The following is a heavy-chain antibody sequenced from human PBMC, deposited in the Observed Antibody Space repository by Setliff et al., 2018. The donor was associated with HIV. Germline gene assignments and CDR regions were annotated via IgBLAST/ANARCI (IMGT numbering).Heavy chain of an antibody. D-gene: IGHD5-18*01. CDR3: ARRQQLWLLYAFDI. Sequence: SETLSLTCTVSGGSISSSSYYWGRIRQPPGKGLEWIGSIYYSGSTYYNPSLKSRVTISVDTSKNQLSLKLSSVTAADTAVYYCARRQQLWLLYAFDIWGQGTMVTVSS. J-gene: IGHJ3*02. CDR2: IYYSGST. V-gene: IGHV4-39*01. CDR1: GGSISSSSYY.